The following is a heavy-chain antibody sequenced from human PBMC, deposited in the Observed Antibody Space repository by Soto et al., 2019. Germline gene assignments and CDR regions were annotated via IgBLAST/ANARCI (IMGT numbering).Heavy chain of an antibody. CDR3: TTPITIFGVVIKSPENNWFDP. Sequence: PGGSLRLSCAASGFTFSNAWMSWVRQAPGKGLEWVGRIKSKTDGGTTDYAAPVKGRFTISRDDSKNTLYLQMNSLKTEDTAVYYCTTPITIFGVVIKSPENNWFDPWGQGTLVTVSS. J-gene: IGHJ5*02. D-gene: IGHD3-3*01. CDR2: IKSKTDGGTT. CDR1: GFTFSNAW. V-gene: IGHV3-15*01.